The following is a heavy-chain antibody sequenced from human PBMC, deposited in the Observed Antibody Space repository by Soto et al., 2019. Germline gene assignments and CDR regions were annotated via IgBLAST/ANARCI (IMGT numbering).Heavy chain of an antibody. CDR3: ARGTVTASSYTTDFDY. J-gene: IGHJ4*02. D-gene: IGHD1-1*01. CDR2: IYYTGTT. CDR1: GGAISSSSYY. Sequence: SETLSLTCTVSGGAISSSSYYWGWICQPPGKGLEWIGSIYYTGTTYYNPSLKSRVTISVDTSKNQFSLKLTSVTAADTALYYXARGTVTASSYTTDFDYWGQGTLVTVSS. V-gene: IGHV4-39*01.